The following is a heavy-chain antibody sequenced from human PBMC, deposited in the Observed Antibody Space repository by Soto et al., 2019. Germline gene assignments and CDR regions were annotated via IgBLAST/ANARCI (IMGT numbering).Heavy chain of an antibody. CDR3: ARGDYDILTGTHIDAFDI. D-gene: IGHD3-9*01. J-gene: IGHJ3*02. Sequence: ASVKVSCKASGYTFTGYYMHWVRQAPGQGLEWMGWINPNSGGTNYAQKFQGWVTMTRDTSISTAYMELSRLRSDDTVVYYCARGDYDILTGTHIDAFDIWGQGTMVTVSS. V-gene: IGHV1-2*04. CDR1: GYTFTGYY. CDR2: INPNSGGT.